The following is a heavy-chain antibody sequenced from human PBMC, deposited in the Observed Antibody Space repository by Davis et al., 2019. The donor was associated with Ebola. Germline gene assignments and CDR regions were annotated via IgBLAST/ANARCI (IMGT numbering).Heavy chain of an antibody. CDR2: ISSGGSPM. V-gene: IGHV3-48*02. J-gene: IGHJ4*02. CDR3: VRGAIDY. CDR1: GFTFSSNS. Sequence: GESLKISCAASGFTFSSNSMNWVRQAPGKGLEWVCHISSGGSPMYYADSVKGRFTISRDNTKNSLYLQLNSLRNEDTAVYYCVRGAIDYWGQGTLVTVSS.